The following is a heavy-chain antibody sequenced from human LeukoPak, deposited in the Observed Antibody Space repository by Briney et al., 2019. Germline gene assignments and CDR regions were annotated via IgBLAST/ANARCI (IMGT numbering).Heavy chain of an antibody. V-gene: IGHV4-39*01. CDR1: DGSVSSVGYY. J-gene: IGHJ4*02. CDR3: ARRDQAIDY. CDR2: IYYSGTT. D-gene: IGHD5-24*01. Sequence: PSETLSLTCTVSDGSVSSVGYYWGWIRQPPGKGLVWIGSIYYSGTTYYNPSLASRVTIFVDTSKNQFSLRLSSVTAADTAVYYCARRDQAIDYWGQGTLVTVSS.